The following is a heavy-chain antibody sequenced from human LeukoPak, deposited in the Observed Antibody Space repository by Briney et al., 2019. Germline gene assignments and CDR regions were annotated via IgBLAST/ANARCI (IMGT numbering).Heavy chain of an antibody. CDR3: AREGLYYYGSGSYQTPFDY. Sequence: GGSLRLSCAASGFTFSSYWMHWVRQAPGKGLVWVSRINSDESSTSYADSVKGRFTISRDNAKNTLYLQMNSLRAEDTAVYYCAREGLYYYGSGSYQTPFDYWGQGTLVTVSS. J-gene: IGHJ4*02. CDR1: GFTFSSYW. D-gene: IGHD3-10*01. V-gene: IGHV3-74*01. CDR2: INSDESST.